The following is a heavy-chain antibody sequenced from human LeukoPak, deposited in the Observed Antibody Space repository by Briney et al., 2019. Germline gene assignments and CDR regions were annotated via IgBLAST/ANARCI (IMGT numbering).Heavy chain of an antibody. Sequence: PSETLSLACTVSGYSMKYDYWSWVRQPAGKGLEWIARIYTGGTTNYNPSLKNRATISVDKSNNQFSLKLTSVTAAGTAIYYCARDNSGSYPPIFDSWGQGTLVTVSS. J-gene: IGHJ4*02. CDR2: IYTGGTT. CDR3: ARDNSGSYPPIFDS. V-gene: IGHV4-4*07. CDR1: GYSMKYDY. D-gene: IGHD1-26*01.